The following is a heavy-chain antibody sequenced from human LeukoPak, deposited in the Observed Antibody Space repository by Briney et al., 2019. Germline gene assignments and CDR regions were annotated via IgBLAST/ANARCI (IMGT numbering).Heavy chain of an antibody. CDR1: GVTVSSSF. CDR3: AGIQFWSWRAFDI. V-gene: IGHV3-53*01. J-gene: IGHJ3*02. Sequence: PGGSLRLSCAASGVTVSSSFMSWVRQAPGKGLEWVSIIYGGGSTYYPDSGKGRFTISRDNSKNTRYLQLDSLRADDTAVYYCAGIQFWSWRAFDIGGQGTTVTVSS. D-gene: IGHD5-18*01. CDR2: IYGGGST.